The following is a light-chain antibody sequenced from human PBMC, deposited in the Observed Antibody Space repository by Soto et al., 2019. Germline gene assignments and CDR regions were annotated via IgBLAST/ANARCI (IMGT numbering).Light chain of an antibody. CDR3: QQYVSSPFT. Sequence: EIVLTQSPGTLSLSPGERASLSCRASQSVTSTYLAWYQQKPGQAPRLLIYGASNRATGIPDRFSGSGSGTDSTLTISRLDPEDFAVYYCQQYVSSPFTFGPGTTVDVK. J-gene: IGKJ3*01. CDR2: GAS. V-gene: IGKV3-20*01. CDR1: QSVTSTY.